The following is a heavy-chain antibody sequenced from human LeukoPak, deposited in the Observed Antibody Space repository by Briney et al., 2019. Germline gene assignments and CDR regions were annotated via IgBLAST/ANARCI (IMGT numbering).Heavy chain of an antibody. CDR3: VREVGAPGSFQH. V-gene: IGHV3-74*03. CDR2: INGDGRII. D-gene: IGHD1-26*01. J-gene: IGHJ1*01. Sequence: GGSLRLSCAASGFTFSSNWMHWVRQAPGKGLVWISRINGDGRIIEHAESVKGRFTISRNNADNTLHLQMNSLGAEDTAVYHCVREVGAPGSFQHWGQGAPVTVSS. CDR1: GFTFSSNW.